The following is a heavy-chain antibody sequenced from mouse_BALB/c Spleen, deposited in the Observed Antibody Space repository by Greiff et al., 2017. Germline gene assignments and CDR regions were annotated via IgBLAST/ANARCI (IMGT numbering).Heavy chain of an antibody. J-gene: IGHJ3*01. Sequence: EVKLQESGPGLVKPSQSLSLTCTVTGYSITSDYAWNWIRQFPGNKLEWMGYISYSGSTSYNPSLKSRISITRDTSKNQFFLQLNSVTTEDTATYYCARGVLAYWGQGTLVTVSA. CDR3: ARGVLAY. CDR1: GYSITSDYA. V-gene: IGHV3-2*02. CDR2: ISYSGST.